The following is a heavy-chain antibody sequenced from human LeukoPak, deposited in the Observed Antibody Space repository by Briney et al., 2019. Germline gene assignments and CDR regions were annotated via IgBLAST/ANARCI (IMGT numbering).Heavy chain of an antibody. J-gene: IGHJ3*02. CDR3: PSGGYYGSGMNCPGVRAFDM. Sequence: PGGSLRLSCAASGFTFSSYDMHWVRQPTGKGLEWVSAIGTTGDTYYPGSVKGRFTISKENAKNSLYLQKNSLSAGDTAVYYCPSGGYYGSGMNCPGVRAFDMWGQGTMVTVSS. D-gene: IGHD3-10*01. CDR1: GFTFSSYD. CDR2: IGTTGDT. V-gene: IGHV3-13*01.